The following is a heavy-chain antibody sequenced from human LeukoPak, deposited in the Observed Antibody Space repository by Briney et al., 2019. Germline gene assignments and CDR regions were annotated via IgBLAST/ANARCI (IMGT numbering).Heavy chain of an antibody. CDR3: SREFPFCGADCFSGVFDI. CDR2: ISVINSGNT. D-gene: IGHD2-21*02. V-gene: IGHV1-18*01. J-gene: IGHJ3*02. Sequence: ASVKVSCKASGYTFSSYGINWVRRAPGRGLEWMGWISVINSGNTRYAQNFQGRLTMTTDTSTTTVYMELRSLRSDDTAVYYCSREFPFCGADCFSGVFDIWGQGTMVTVS. CDR1: GYTFSSYG.